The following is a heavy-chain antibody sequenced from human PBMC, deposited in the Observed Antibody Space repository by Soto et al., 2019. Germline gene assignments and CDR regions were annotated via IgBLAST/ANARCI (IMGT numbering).Heavy chain of an antibody. CDR1: GFTFSSYA. D-gene: IGHD3-22*01. J-gene: IGHJ5*02. CDR2: ISCDESTK. V-gene: IGHV3-30*04. CDR3: ARGLYYYDSSAYYSP. Sequence: PGGSLTLSCAASGFTFSSYAMHWVRQAPGKGLEWMATISCDESTKYYADSVKGRFTISRDNAKNTLYLQMNSLRAEDTAVYYCARGLYYYDSSAYYSPWGQGTLVTVS.